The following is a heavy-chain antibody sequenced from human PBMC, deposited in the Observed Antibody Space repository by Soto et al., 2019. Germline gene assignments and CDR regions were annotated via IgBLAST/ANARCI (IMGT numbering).Heavy chain of an antibody. CDR1: GYTFNKYG. CDR2: ISAFNDYT. J-gene: IGHJ3*01. CDR3: ARGRGVVIPAGTPDAFDV. D-gene: IGHD6-13*01. Sequence: QAQLVQSGGEVKRPGASVKVSCKASGYTFNKYGFNWVRQAPGQGLEWMGRISAFNDYTNLAQKFQGRITLTTDASTNTAYMELKILRSDDTDMYFCARGRGVVIPAGTPDAFDVWGQGTMVTVSS. V-gene: IGHV1-18*01.